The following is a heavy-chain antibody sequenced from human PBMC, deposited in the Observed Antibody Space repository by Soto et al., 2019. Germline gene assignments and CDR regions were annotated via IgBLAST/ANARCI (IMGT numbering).Heavy chain of an antibody. J-gene: IGHJ4*02. CDR2: ISLGGTT. CDR1: GAPISSLTYY. V-gene: IGHV4-39*01. Sequence: ETLSLTCAVSGAPISSLTYYWVWIRQPPGKGLEWIASISLGGTTYYSPSLKSRLTASLDTSNNQVSLILSSVTVTDTAVYFCVKQAVGSMSSEWGPGTLVT. CDR3: VKQAVGSMSSE. D-gene: IGHD6-6*01.